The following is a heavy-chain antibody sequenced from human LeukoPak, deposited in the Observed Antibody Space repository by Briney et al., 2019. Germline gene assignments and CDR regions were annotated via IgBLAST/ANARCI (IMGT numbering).Heavy chain of an antibody. CDR3: AKPGFGNSWSYYGMDV. CDR2: ISGSGGST. D-gene: IGHD4-23*01. V-gene: IGHV3-23*01. Sequence: GGSLRLSCAASGFTFSSYAMSWVRQAPGKGLEWVSAISGSGGSTYYADSVKGRFTISRDNSKNTLYLQMNSLRAEDTAVYYCAKPGFGNSWSYYGMDVWGQGTTVTVSS. CDR1: GFTFSSYA. J-gene: IGHJ6*02.